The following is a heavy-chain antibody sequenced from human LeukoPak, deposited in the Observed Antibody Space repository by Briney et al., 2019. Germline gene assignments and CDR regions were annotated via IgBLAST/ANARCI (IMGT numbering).Heavy chain of an antibody. CDR3: ARDGDILTGHYKFYFDY. V-gene: IGHV3-21*01. D-gene: IGHD3-9*01. J-gene: IGHJ4*02. Sequence: AGSLSLSCAASGCTFNTYTMNWIRKAPGKGLERVSSISTSSSYIYYSDSVKGRFTISRDNAKSSLLLQINSLRAEDTAVYYGARDGDILTGHYKFYFDYWGQGSLVTVSS. CDR1: GCTFNTYT. CDR2: ISTSSSYI.